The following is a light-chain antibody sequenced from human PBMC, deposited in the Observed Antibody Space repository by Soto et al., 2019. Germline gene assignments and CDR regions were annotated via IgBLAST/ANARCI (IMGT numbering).Light chain of an antibody. CDR2: GAS. V-gene: IGKV3-20*01. Sequence: EVVLTQSPCTLSLSPGERATLSCRASQSVRNSYLAWYQQKPGQAPRLLMSGASSRSTGIPDRFSGNGSGTDFTLTISRLEPEDFAVYYCQQYGSSPGTITFGQGTRLEIK. CDR1: QSVRNSY. CDR3: QQYGSSPGTIT. J-gene: IGKJ5*01.